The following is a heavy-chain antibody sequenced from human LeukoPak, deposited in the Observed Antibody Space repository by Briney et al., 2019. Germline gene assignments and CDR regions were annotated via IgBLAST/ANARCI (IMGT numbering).Heavy chain of an antibody. J-gene: IGHJ4*02. V-gene: IGHV3-48*02. CDR3: AGGETARVDY. D-gene: IGHD3-16*01. CDR1: GFTFSTYN. CDR2: ISSGSSTI. Sequence: GGSLRLSCAASGFTFSTYNMNWVRQAPGKGLEWLSYISSGSSTIYYADSVEGRFTISRDNAKNSLYLQMNSLRDEDTAVYYCAGGETARVDYWGQGSLVTVSS.